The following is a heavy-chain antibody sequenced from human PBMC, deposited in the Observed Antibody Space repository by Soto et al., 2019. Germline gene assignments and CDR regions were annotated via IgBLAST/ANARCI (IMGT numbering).Heavy chain of an antibody. D-gene: IGHD1-26*01. J-gene: IGHJ4*02. CDR3: ARKTGDH. Sequence: VQLVESGGGLVQPGGSLRLSCAASGFTFSDYWMTWVRQAPGKGLEWVANIKQDGSERNYVDSVKGRFTISRDNAKTSLYLQMNGLRAEDTAVYYCARKTGDHWGQGTLVTVSS. CDR1: GFTFSDYW. CDR2: IKQDGSER. V-gene: IGHV3-7*01.